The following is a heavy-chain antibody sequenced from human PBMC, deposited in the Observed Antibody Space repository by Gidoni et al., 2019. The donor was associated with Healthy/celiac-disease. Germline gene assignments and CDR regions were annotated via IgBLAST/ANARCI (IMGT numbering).Heavy chain of an antibody. D-gene: IGHD5-12*01. Sequence: LKSRVTISVDRSKNQFSLKLSSVTAADTAVYYCARVGGYSGYDWGSYFDYWGQGTLVTVSS. J-gene: IGHJ4*02. V-gene: IGHV4-30-2*01. CDR3: ARVGGYSGYDWGSYFDY.